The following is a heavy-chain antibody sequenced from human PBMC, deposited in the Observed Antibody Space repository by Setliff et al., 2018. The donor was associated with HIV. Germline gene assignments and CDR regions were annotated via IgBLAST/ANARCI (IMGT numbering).Heavy chain of an antibody. J-gene: IGHJ4*02. CDR3: ARTPHYYDYAWGSYGAPLYYFAH. D-gene: IGHD3-16*01. V-gene: IGHV3-48*01. Sequence: GSLRLSCAASGFTFSSYSMNWVRQAPGKGLEWISYIGSSSSTIYYADSVKGRFTISRDNAKNSLYLQMNSLRAEDTAVYYCARTPHYYDYAWGSYGAPLYYFAHWGQGTLFTVSS. CDR2: IGSSSSTI. CDR1: GFTFSSYS.